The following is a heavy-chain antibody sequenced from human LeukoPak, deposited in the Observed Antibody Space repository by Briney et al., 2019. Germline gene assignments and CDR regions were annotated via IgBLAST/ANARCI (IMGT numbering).Heavy chain of an antibody. D-gene: IGHD4-23*01. CDR3: ARDRQWELHDAFDI. J-gene: IGHJ3*02. Sequence: GASVKVSFKASGYTFINHGISWVRQAPGQGLERMGWISTYNGNTNYAQKFQGRVTMTTGTSTSTAYMELRSLRSDDTAVYYCARDRQWELHDAFDIWGQGTMVTVSS. V-gene: IGHV1-18*01. CDR1: GYTFINHG. CDR2: ISTYNGNT.